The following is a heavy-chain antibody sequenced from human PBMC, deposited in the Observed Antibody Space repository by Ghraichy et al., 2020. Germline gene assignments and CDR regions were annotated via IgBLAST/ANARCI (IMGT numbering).Heavy chain of an antibody. J-gene: IGHJ6*02. CDR2: ISAYNGNT. CDR3: ARAQRNYDFWSGSHYYYGMDV. V-gene: IGHV1-18*04. D-gene: IGHD3-3*01. Sequence: ASVNVSCKASGYTFTSYGISWVRQAPGQGLEWMGWISAYNGNTNYAQKLQGRVTMTTDTSTSTAYMELRSLRSDDTAVYYCARAQRNYDFWSGSHYYYGMDVWGQGTTVTVSS. CDR1: GYTFTSYG.